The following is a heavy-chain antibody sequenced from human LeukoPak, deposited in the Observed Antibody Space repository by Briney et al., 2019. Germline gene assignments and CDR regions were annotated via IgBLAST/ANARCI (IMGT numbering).Heavy chain of an antibody. J-gene: IGHJ4*02. CDR2: INPNSGGT. CDR3: ARDTKLRYFDWLFIDY. D-gene: IGHD3-9*01. V-gene: IGHV1-2*02. CDR1: GYTFTGYY. Sequence: ASVKVSCKASGYTFTGYYMHWVRQAPGQGLEWMGWINPNSGGTNYAQKFQGRVTMTRDTSISTAYMELSRLRSDDTAVYYCARDTKLRYFDWLFIDYWGQGTLVTVSS.